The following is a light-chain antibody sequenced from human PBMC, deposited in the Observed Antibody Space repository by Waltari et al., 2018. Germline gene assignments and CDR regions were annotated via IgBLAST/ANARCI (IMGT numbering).Light chain of an antibody. V-gene: IGKV3-20*01. CDR3: QHYVRLPVT. CDR2: GAY. CDR1: QNIFRT. J-gene: IGKJ1*01. Sequence: EIVLTQSPGTLSLSPGERATLPCRASQNIFRTLAWYQQKPGQAPRLLIYGAYTRAAGLPDRFSGSGSGTDFSLTISGLDPEDFAVYYCQHYVRLPVTFGQGTKVEIK.